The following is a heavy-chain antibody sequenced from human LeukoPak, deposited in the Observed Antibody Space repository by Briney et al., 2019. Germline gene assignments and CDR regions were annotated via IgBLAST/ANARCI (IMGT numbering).Heavy chain of an antibody. V-gene: IGHV3-30*02. CDR2: IRYDGSNK. CDR1: GFTFSSYG. CDR3: ARGSAVAGTGGLDY. Sequence: GGSLRLSCAASGFTFSSYGMHWVRQAPGKGLEWVAFIRYDGSNKYYADSVKGRFTISRDNSKNTLYLQMNSLRAEDTALYYCARGSAVAGTGGLDYWGQGTLVTVSS. J-gene: IGHJ4*02. D-gene: IGHD6-19*01.